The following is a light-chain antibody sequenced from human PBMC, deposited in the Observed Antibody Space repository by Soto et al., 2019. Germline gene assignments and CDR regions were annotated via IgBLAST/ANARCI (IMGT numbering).Light chain of an antibody. J-gene: IGKJ2*01. CDR3: QQYYNAPQT. CDR2: WAS. CDR1: QSVFYSSSNKNY. V-gene: IGKV4-1*01. Sequence: DIVMTQSPDSLAVSLGERATINCKSSQSVFYSSSNKNYLAWYQQKPGQPPKLLIYWASTRESGVPDRFSGSGSGTDFTLTISSLQAEDVAVYYCQQYYNAPQTFGQGTNLEIK.